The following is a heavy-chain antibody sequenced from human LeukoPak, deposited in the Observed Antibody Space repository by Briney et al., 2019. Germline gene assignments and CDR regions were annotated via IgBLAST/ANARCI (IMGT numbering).Heavy chain of an antibody. D-gene: IGHD4-17*01. Sequence: GESLKISCKGSGYSFTSYWIGWVRQLPGKGLEWMGIIYPGDSDTRYSPSFQGQVTISADKSIRTAYLQWSSLKASDTAIYYCARHHDYGDYGCFDYWGQGTLVTVSS. V-gene: IGHV5-51*01. CDR1: GYSFTSYW. J-gene: IGHJ4*02. CDR2: IYPGDSDT. CDR3: ARHHDYGDYGCFDY.